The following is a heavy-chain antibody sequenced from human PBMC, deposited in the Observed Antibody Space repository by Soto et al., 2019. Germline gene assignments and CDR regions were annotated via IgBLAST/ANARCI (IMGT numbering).Heavy chain of an antibody. CDR3: ARVGGLAARTFDY. D-gene: IGHD6-6*01. Sequence: ETLSLTCTVSGGSISDSYWSWIRQPPGKGLEWIGYIYYSGSTNYNPSLKSRVTISVDTSKNQFSLNLRSMSPADTAVYYCARVGGLAARTFDYWGPGTLVTVSS. CDR2: IYYSGST. J-gene: IGHJ4*02. V-gene: IGHV4-59*01. CDR1: GGSISDSY.